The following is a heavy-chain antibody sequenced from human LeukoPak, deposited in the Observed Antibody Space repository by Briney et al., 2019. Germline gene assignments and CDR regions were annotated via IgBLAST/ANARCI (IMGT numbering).Heavy chain of an antibody. CDR1: GYTFTGYY. CDR3: ASGAWHYDILTDNWFDP. J-gene: IGHJ5*02. CDR2: INPNSGGT. V-gene: IGHV1-2*02. D-gene: IGHD3-9*01. Sequence: ASVKVSCKASGYTFTGYYMHWVRQAPGQGLEWMGWINPNSGGTNYAQKFQGRVTMTRHTSISTAYMELSGLRSDDTAVYYCASGAWHYDILTDNWFDPWGQGTLVTVSS.